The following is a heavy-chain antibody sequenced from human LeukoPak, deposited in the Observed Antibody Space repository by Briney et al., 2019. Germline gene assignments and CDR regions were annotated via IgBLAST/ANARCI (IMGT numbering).Heavy chain of an antibody. CDR3: ARDPYYYDSSGYSSSHAFDI. CDR2: IYYSGST. V-gene: IGHV4-59*01. J-gene: IGHJ3*02. D-gene: IGHD3-22*01. CDR1: GGSISSYY. Sequence: EXXSLTCTVSGGSISSYYWSWIRQPPGKGLEWIGYIYYSGSTNYNPSLKSRVTISVDTSKNQFSLKLSSVTAADTAVYYCARDPYYYDSSGYSSSHAFDIWGQGTMVSVSS.